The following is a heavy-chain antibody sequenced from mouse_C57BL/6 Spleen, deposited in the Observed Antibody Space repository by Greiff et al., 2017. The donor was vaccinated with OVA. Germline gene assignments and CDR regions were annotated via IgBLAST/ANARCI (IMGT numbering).Heavy chain of an antibody. D-gene: IGHD3-3*01. Sequence: EVKLMESEGGLVQPGSSLKLSCTASGFTFSDYYMAWVRQVPEKGLEWVANINYDGSSTYYLDSLKSRFIISRDNAKNILYLQMSSLKSEDTATYYCARDGTRYAMDYWGQGTSVTVSS. J-gene: IGHJ4*01. CDR1: GFTFSDYY. V-gene: IGHV5-16*01. CDR2: INYDGSST. CDR3: ARDGTRYAMDY.